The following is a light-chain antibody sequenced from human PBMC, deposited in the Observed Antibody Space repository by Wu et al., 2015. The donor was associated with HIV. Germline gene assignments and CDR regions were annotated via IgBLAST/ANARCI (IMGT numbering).Light chain of an antibody. Sequence: SVKQQLTLASGTSRGPWATTPHGSSIYAASSRATAIPDRFTGSGSGTDFTLTISRLKPEDFAVYYCHHYDTSPGWTFGQGTKVEIK. CDR1: SVKQQLT. V-gene: IGKV3-20*01. CDR3: HHYDTSPGWT. CDR2: AAS. J-gene: IGKJ1*01.